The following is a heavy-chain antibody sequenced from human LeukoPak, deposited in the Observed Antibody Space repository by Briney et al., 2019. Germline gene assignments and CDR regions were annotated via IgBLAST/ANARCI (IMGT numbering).Heavy chain of an antibody. Sequence: GGSLRLSCAASGFTFSSYGMHWVRRAPGKGLEWVAVIWYDGSNKYCADSVKGRFTISRDNPKNTLYLQMNSLRAEDTAVYYCAREIIYCSSISCPFDYWGQGTLVTVSS. CDR1: GFTFSSYG. D-gene: IGHD2-2*01. CDR3: AREIIYCSSISCPFDY. CDR2: IWYDGSNK. J-gene: IGHJ4*02. V-gene: IGHV3-33*01.